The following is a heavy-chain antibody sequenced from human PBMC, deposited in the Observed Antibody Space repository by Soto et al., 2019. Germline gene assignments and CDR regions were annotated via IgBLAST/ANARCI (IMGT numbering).Heavy chain of an antibody. D-gene: IGHD1-26*01. Sequence: GGSLRLSCAASGFTFSNYGIHWVRQAPGKGLEWVAIIWHDGNNKYYADSVRGRFIISRDNSKNRLYLQMNSLRAEDTAVYYCASDLVGASDSYGLDVWGQGTPVTVSS. J-gene: IGHJ6*02. CDR3: ASDLVGASDSYGLDV. CDR2: IWHDGNNK. CDR1: GFTFSNYG. V-gene: IGHV3-33*01.